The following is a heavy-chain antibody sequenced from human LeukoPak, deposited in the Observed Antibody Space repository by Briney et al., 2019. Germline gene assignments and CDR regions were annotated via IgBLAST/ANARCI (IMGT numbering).Heavy chain of an antibody. Sequence: PGGSLRLSCAASGFTFSSYAMHWVRQAPGKGLEWVAVISYDGSNKYYADSVKGRFTISRDNSKNTLYLQMNSLRAEDTAVYYCARASVVAAPPWFDPWGQGTLVTVSS. CDR2: ISYDGSNK. V-gene: IGHV3-30-3*01. CDR3: ARASVVAAPPWFDP. CDR1: GFTFSSYA. J-gene: IGHJ5*02. D-gene: IGHD2-15*01.